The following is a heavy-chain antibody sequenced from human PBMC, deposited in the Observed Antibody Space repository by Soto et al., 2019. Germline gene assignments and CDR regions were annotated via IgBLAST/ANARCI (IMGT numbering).Heavy chain of an antibody. Sequence: SETLSLTCTVSGGSISSYYWSWIRQPPGKGLEWIGYIYYSGSTNYNPSPKSRVTISVDKSKNHFSLKLSSVTAADTAVYYCARSEATVLDYWGQGTLVTVSS. J-gene: IGHJ4*02. CDR2: IYYSGST. D-gene: IGHD4-17*01. CDR1: GGSISSYY. V-gene: IGHV4-59*12. CDR3: ARSEATVLDY.